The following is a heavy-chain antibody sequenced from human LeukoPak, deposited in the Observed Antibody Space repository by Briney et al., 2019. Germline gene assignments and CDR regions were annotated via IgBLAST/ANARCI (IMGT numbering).Heavy chain of an antibody. CDR3: ARVRNQAWFDP. Sequence: SSYAMSWIRQPPGKGLEWIGSIYYSGSTYYNPSLKSRVTISVDTSKNQFSLKLSSVTAADTAVYYCARVRNQAWFDPWGQGTLVTVSS. D-gene: IGHD1-14*01. V-gene: IGHV4-39*07. J-gene: IGHJ5*02. CDR2: IYYSGST. CDR1: SSYA.